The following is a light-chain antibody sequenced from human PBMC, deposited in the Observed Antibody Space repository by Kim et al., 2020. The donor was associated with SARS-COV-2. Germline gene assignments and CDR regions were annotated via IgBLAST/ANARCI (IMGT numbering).Light chain of an antibody. CDR2: EVT. CDR3: TSYVVSNNLGV. Sequence: QSVTISCTGTSSDIGGYNFVSWYQQHPGKAPKLMIYEVTKRPSGVPDRFSGSKSGNTASLTVSGLQAEDEADYYCTSYVVSNNLGVFGTGTKVTVL. V-gene: IGLV2-8*01. J-gene: IGLJ1*01. CDR1: SSDIGGYNF.